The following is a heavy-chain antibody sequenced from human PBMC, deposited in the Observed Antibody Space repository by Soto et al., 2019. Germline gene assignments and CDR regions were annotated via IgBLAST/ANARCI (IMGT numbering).Heavy chain of an antibody. CDR3: AADRVNWDYYYGMDV. J-gene: IGHJ6*02. V-gene: IGHV1-58*01. CDR1: GFTFTSSA. Sequence: GASVKVSCKASGFTFTSSAVQWVRQARGQRLEWIGWTVVGSGNTNYAQKFQERVTITRDMSTSTAYMELSSLRPEDTAVYYCAADRVNWDYYYGMDVWGQGTTVTVSS. CDR2: TVVGSGNT. D-gene: IGHD7-27*01.